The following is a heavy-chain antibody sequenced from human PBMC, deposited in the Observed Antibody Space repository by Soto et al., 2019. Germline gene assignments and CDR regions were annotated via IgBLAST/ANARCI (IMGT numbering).Heavy chain of an antibody. V-gene: IGHV3-7*01. CDR1: GFTFSTYW. CDR2: IKEDGSEK. CDR3: AKDRGIIVKAGDAFDV. J-gene: IGHJ3*01. D-gene: IGHD3-16*02. Sequence: PGGSLRLSCAASGFTFSTYWMSWVRQAPGKGLEWVANIKEDGSEKYYVDSVEGRFTISRDNAKNSLYLQMTSLRAEDTALYYCAKDRGIIVKAGDAFDVWGQGTKVTVSS.